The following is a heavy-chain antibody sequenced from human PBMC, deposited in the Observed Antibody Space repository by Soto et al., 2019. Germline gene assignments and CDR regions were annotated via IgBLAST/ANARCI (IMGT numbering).Heavy chain of an antibody. D-gene: IGHD3-9*01. J-gene: IGHJ4*02. CDR1: GFTFSSYG. Sequence: ESGGGVVQPGRSLRLSCAASGFTFSSYGMHWVRQAPGKGLEWVAVIWYDGSNKYYADSVKGRFTISRDNSKNTLYLQMNSLRAEDTAVYYCARAARDDILTGYEGESDYWGQGTLVTVSS. CDR3: ARAARDDILTGYEGESDY. CDR2: IWYDGSNK. V-gene: IGHV3-33*01.